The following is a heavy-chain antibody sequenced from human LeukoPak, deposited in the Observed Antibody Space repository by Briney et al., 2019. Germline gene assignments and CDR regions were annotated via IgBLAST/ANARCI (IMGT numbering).Heavy chain of an antibody. V-gene: IGHV3-48*04. CDR2: ITSSGNTM. Sequence: GGSLRLSCAASGFTFSSYSMIWVRQAPGKGLEWVSFITSSGNTMYYADSVKGRFTISRDNAKNSLYLQMNSLRADDTAVYYCARLRSKYWFDPWGQGTLVTVSS. CDR3: ARLRSKYWFDP. D-gene: IGHD4-11*01. CDR1: GFTFSSYS. J-gene: IGHJ5*02.